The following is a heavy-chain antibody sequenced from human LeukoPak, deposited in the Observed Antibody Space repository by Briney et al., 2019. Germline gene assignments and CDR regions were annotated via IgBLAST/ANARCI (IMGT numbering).Heavy chain of an antibody. CDR2: IYYSGST. CDR3: ARELMVRGVKVDYYYGMDV. Sequence: PSETLSLTCTVSGGSISSYYWSWIRQPPGKGLEWIGYIYYSGSTNYNPSLKSRVTISVDTSKNQFSLKLSSVTAADTAVYYCARELMVRGVKVDYYYGMDVWGQGTTVTVSS. V-gene: IGHV4-59*01. J-gene: IGHJ6*02. CDR1: GGSISSYY. D-gene: IGHD3-10*01.